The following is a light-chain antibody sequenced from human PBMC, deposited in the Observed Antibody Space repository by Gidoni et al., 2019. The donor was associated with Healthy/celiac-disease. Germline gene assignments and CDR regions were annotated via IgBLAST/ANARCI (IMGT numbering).Light chain of an antibody. CDR1: QSISSY. CDR3: QQSYSTLCT. V-gene: IGKV1-39*01. Sequence: DIQMMQPPSSLSASVGDRVTITCRASQSISSYLNWYQQKPGKAPKLLIYAASSLKSGVPSRFSGSGSGTDFTLTISSLQPEDFATYYCQQSYSTLCTFGPGTKVDIK. J-gene: IGKJ3*01. CDR2: AAS.